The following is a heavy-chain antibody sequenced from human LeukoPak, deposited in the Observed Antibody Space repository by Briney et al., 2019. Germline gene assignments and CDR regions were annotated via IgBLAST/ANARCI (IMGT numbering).Heavy chain of an antibody. V-gene: IGHV3-23*01. CDR2: ISGSGGST. Sequence: GGSLRLSCAASGFTFSSYAMSWVRQAPGKGLEWVSAISGSGGSTYYADSVKGRFTISRDNSKNTLYLQMNSLRAEDTAVYYCAKDGDGMVRGAIITNVHAPYFDYWGQGTLVTVSS. J-gene: IGHJ4*02. D-gene: IGHD3-10*01. CDR3: AKDGDGMVRGAIITNVHAPYFDY. CDR1: GFTFSSYA.